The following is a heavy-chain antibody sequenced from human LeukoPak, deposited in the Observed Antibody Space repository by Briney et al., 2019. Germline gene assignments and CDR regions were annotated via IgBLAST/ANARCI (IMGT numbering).Heavy chain of an antibody. CDR3: ARDHEGYSSVHNQNWFDP. CDR1: GGSISSGDYY. Sequence: ASETLSLTCTVSGGSISSGDYYWSWIRQPPGKGLEWIGYIYYSGSTYYNPSLKSRVTISVDTSKNQFSLKLSSVTAADTAVYYCARDHEGYSSVHNQNWFDPWGQGTLVTVSS. J-gene: IGHJ5*02. V-gene: IGHV4-30-4*08. CDR2: IYYSGST. D-gene: IGHD6-25*01.